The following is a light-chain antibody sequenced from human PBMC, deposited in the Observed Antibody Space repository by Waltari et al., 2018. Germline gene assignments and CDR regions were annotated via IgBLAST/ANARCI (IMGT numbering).Light chain of an antibody. CDR3: QQRSKWPIT. J-gene: IGKJ5*01. Sequence: EIVLIHSPATLPLSPGERVTISCRASQSVSSSLGWYQQRPGQAPRLLIYDASSRATGIPARFSGSGSGTDFTLTISSLEPEDFAVYYCQQRSKWPITFGQGTRLEIK. CDR2: DAS. CDR1: QSVSSS. V-gene: IGKV3-11*01.